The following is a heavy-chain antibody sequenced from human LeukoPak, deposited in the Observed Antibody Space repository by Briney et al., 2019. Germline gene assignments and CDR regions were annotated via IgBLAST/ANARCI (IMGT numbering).Heavy chain of an antibody. V-gene: IGHV3-20*01. CDR3: ASDRSLIASLYYFDS. CDR1: GFTFDEYG. CDR2: INWNGGST. Sequence: GGSLRLSCAASGFTFDEYGMSWVRQAPGKGLEWVSVINWNGGSTGYADSVKGRFTISRDNAKNSLYLQMNSLRAEDTALYHCASDRSLIASLYYFDSWGQGTLVTVSS. D-gene: IGHD3-22*01. J-gene: IGHJ4*02.